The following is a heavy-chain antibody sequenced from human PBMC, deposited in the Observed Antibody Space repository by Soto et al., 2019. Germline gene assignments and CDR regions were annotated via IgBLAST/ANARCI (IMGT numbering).Heavy chain of an antibody. D-gene: IGHD6-13*01. J-gene: IGHJ5*02. CDR2: ISSSSSYI. Sequence: GGSLRLSCAASGFTFSSYSMNWVRQAPGKGLEWVPSISSSSSYIYYADSVKGRFTISRDNAKNSLYLQMNSLRAEDTAVYYCARDLKIGIAAAGTYWFDPWGQGTLVTVSS. CDR3: ARDLKIGIAAAGTYWFDP. V-gene: IGHV3-21*01. CDR1: GFTFSSYS.